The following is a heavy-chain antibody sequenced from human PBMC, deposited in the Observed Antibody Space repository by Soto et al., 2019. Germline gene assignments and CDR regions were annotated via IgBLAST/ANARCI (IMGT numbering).Heavy chain of an antibody. D-gene: IGHD3-10*01. CDR2: IYWNDDN. J-gene: IGHJ4*02. V-gene: IGHV2-5*01. Sequence: SGPTLVNPRHTVTLTCVFSGFSLSTTGEGVAWIRQPPGNSLEWLSLIYWNDDNRYSPSLKSRLTVTKDTSKNRVVLTMTNIDPVDTATYFCAHRSSLTLYGTICYIFDYWGKGPLITVSS. CDR3: AHRSSLTLYGTICYIFDY. CDR1: GFSLSTTGEG.